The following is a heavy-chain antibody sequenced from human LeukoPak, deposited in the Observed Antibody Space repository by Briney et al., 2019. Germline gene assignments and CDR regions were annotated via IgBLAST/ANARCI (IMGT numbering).Heavy chain of an antibody. J-gene: IGHJ6*02. V-gene: IGHV3-53*04. CDR3: ARDNPTSTGTHRDYYYYGMDV. CDR2: IYSGGST. D-gene: IGHD1-1*01. CDR1: GFTVSSNY. Sequence: GGSLRLSCAASGFTVSSNYMSWVRQAPGKGLEWVSVIYSGGSTYYADSVKGRFTISRHNSKNTLYLQMDSLRAEDTAVYYCARDNPTSTGTHRDYYYYGMDVWRQGTTVTVSS.